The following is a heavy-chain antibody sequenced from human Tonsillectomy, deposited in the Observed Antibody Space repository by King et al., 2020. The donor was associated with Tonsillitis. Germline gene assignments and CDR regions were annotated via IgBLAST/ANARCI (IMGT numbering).Heavy chain of an antibody. CDR2: ISYDGSNK. Sequence: QVQLVESGGGVVQPGRSLRLSCAASGFTFSNYDMHWVRQAPGKGLEWVAVISYDGSNKYYAESVKGRFTISRDNSKNTLFLQMNSLRVEDTAVYYCTRGDDCSGGSCHYYGMDVWGQGTTVTVSS. D-gene: IGHD2-15*01. CDR1: GFTFSNYD. J-gene: IGHJ6*02. CDR3: TRGDDCSGGSCHYYGMDV. V-gene: IGHV3-33*05.